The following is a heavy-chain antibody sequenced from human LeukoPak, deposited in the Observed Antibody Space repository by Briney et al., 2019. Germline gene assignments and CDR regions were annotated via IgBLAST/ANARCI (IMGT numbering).Heavy chain of an antibody. CDR2: INHSGST. D-gene: IGHD5-12*01. Sequence: SETLSLTCAVYGGSFSGYYWSWIRQPPGKGLEWIGEINHSGSTNYNPSLKSRVTISVDTSKNQFSLKLSSVTAADTAVYYCARSRHSGYDLGYWGQGTLVTVSS. J-gene: IGHJ4*02. V-gene: IGHV4-34*01. CDR1: GGSFSGYY. CDR3: ARSRHSGYDLGY.